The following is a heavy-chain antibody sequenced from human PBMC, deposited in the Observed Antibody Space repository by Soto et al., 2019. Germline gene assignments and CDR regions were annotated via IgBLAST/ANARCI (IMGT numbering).Heavy chain of an antibody. D-gene: IGHD2-2*01. V-gene: IGHV4-4*02. J-gene: IGHJ4*02. Sequence: QVHLQESGPGLVNASGTLSLTCGVSGGSISTNNWWSWVRQTPGQVLECIAEVYHSGSTNYNPSLKSRLTISVAQSKNQFSLRLTSVTAADSAVYYCARAKLCNSLSCPHSFDTWGQGTLVSVSS. CDR2: VYHSGST. CDR1: GGSISTNNW. CDR3: ARAKLCNSLSCPHSFDT.